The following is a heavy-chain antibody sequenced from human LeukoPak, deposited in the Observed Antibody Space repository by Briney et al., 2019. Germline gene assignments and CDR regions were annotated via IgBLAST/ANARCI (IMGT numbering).Heavy chain of an antibody. Sequence: GGSLRLSCAASGFTFSSYGMHWVRQAPGKGLEWVSYISSSSSTIYYADSVKGRFTISRDNAKNSLYLQMNSLRAEDTAVYYCASSMVRGAPPYYYYYMDVWGKGTTVTVSS. V-gene: IGHV3-48*01. CDR1: GFTFSSYG. CDR2: ISSSSSTI. D-gene: IGHD3-10*01. J-gene: IGHJ6*03. CDR3: ASSMVRGAPPYYYYYMDV.